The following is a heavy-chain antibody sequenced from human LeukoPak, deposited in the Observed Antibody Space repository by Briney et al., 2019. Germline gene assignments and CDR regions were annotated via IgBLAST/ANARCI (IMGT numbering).Heavy chain of an antibody. V-gene: IGHV4-59*01. J-gene: IGHJ4*02. CDR3: ARSSGSYYFDY. Sequence: SETLSLTCTVSGGSISSYYWSWIRQPPGKGLEWIGYIYYSGSTNYNPSLKSRVTISVDTSKNQFSLKLSSVTAADTAVYYCARSSGSYYFDYWGQGTLVTVSS. CDR2: IYYSGST. D-gene: IGHD3-22*01. CDR1: GGSISSYY.